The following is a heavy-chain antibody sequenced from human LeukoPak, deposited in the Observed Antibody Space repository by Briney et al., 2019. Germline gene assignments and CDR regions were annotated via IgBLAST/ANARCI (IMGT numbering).Heavy chain of an antibody. CDR2: IYYSGST. V-gene: IGHV4-39*01. CDR3: ARSDVDTAMVVDY. D-gene: IGHD5-18*01. CDR1: GGSISSSSYY. Sequence: SETLSLTCXVSGGSISSSSYYWGWIRQPPGKGLEWIGSIYYSGSTYYNPSLKSRVTISVDTSKNQFSLKLSSVTAADTAVYYCARSDVDTAMVVDYWGQGTLVTVSS. J-gene: IGHJ4*02.